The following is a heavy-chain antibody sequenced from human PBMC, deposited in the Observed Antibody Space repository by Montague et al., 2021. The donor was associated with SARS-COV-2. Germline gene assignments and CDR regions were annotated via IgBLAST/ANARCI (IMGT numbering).Heavy chain of an antibody. J-gene: IGHJ6*02. CDR3: AEDKADDIVVVPAVPLAYGMDV. CDR2: IYYSGST. Sequence: SETLSLTCTVSGGSISSSSYYWGWIRQPPGQGLEWIGSIYYSGSTYYNPSLKSRVTISVDTSKNQFSLKLISVTAADTAVYDCAEDKADDIVVVPAVPLAYGMDVWGQGTTVTVSS. D-gene: IGHD2-2*01. V-gene: IGHV4-39*07. CDR1: GGSISSSSYY.